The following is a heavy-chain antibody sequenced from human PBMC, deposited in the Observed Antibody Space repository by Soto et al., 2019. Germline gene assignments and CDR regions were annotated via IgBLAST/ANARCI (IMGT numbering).Heavy chain of an antibody. D-gene: IGHD5-18*01. V-gene: IGHV3-11*06. Sequence: GGSLRLSCAASGFTFSDYYMSWIRQAPGKGLEWVSYISSSSSYTNYADSVKGRFTISRDNAKNSLYLQMNSLRAEDTAVYYCAREAVSYGPSAYYFDYWGQGTLVTVSS. CDR1: GFTFSDYY. CDR3: AREAVSYGPSAYYFDY. CDR2: ISSSSSYT. J-gene: IGHJ4*02.